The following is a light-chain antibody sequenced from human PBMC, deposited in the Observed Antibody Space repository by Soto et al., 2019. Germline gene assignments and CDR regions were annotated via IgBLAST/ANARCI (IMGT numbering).Light chain of an antibody. J-gene: IGKJ1*01. CDR2: GAS. CDR1: QSVSNN. CDR3: QQSYSSPRT. V-gene: IGKV3D-15*01. Sequence: EIVMTQSPATLSVSPGERATLSCRAGQSVSNNLAWYQQKPGQAPRLLIYGASTRATGIPARFSGSGSGTEFTLTISSLQSEDFATYYCQQSYSSPRTFGQGTKVEIK.